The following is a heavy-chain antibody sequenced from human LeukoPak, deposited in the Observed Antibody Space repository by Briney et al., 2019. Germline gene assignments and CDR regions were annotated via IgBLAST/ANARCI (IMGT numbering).Heavy chain of an antibody. Sequence: ASVKVSCKASGYTSTSYGISWVRQAPGQGLEWMGWISAYNGNTNYARKFQGRVTMTRDTSISTVYMEMSRLRSDDTAVYYCARESVPAVAARRGLNYWGQGTLVAVSS. CDR3: ARESVPAVAARRGLNY. CDR1: GYTSTSYG. V-gene: IGHV1-18*01. J-gene: IGHJ4*02. CDR2: ISAYNGNT. D-gene: IGHD6-6*01.